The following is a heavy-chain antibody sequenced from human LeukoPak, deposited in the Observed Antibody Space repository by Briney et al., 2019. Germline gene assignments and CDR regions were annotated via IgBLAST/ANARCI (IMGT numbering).Heavy chain of an antibody. CDR2: INPNSGGT. J-gene: IGHJ4*02. V-gene: IGHV1-2*02. CDR1: GYTFTGYY. D-gene: IGHD3-16*01. CDR3: ARDEGVGERGAY. Sequence: ASVKVSCKASGYTFTGYYMHWVRQAPGQGLEWMGWINPNSGGTNYAQKFQGRVTMTRDTSISTAYMELRSLRSDDTAMYYCARDEGVGERGAYWGQGTLVTVSS.